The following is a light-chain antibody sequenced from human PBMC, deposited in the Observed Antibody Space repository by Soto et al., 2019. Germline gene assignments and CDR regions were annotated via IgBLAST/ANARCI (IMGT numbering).Light chain of an antibody. J-gene: IGKJ2*01. Sequence: EIVMTQSPATLSVSPGERATLSCRASQSVYSNLAWYQQRPGQAPMLLFYGASTRATGIPARFSDSGSGTEFTLTISSLQSEDFAVYYCQQYSNYYTFGQGTKLEIK. V-gene: IGKV3-15*01. CDR3: QQYSNYYT. CDR1: QSVYSN. CDR2: GAS.